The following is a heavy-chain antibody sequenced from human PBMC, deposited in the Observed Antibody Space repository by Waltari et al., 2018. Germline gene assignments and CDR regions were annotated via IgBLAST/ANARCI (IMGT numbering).Heavy chain of an antibody. D-gene: IGHD1-26*01. CDR3: VRDRYGGGSFDY. CDR2: LSGPSNYI. CDR1: GFIYITYS. Sequence: EVQLVESGGGLVKPGGSLRLSCAASGFIYITYSMNWVRQAPGQGLEWVSSLSGPSNYIYYADSVKGRFTISRDNAVNSLYLQMESLRADDTAIYYCVRDRYGGGSFDYWGQGTLVTVSS. J-gene: IGHJ4*02. V-gene: IGHV3-21*01.